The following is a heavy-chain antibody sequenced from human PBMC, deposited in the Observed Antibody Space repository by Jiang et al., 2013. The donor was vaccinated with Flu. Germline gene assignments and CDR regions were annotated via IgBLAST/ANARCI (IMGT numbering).Heavy chain of an antibody. CDR2: INHSGST. V-gene: IGHV4-34*01. CDR3: ASNYYDSSGMVAGFDP. J-gene: IGHJ5*02. CDR1: GGSFSGYY. Sequence: ELLKPSETLSLTCAVYGGSFSGYYWSWIRQPPGKGLEWIGEINHSGSTNYNPSLKSRVTISVDTSKNQFSLKLSSVTAADTAVYYCASNYYDSSGMVAGFDPWGQGTLGHRLL. D-gene: IGHD3-22*01.